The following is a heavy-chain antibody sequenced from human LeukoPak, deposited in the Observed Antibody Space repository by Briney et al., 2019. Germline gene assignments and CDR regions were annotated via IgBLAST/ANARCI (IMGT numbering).Heavy chain of an antibody. J-gene: IGHJ4*02. CDR2: INHSGST. Sequence: SETLSLTCAVYGGSFSGYYWSWIRQPPGKGLEWIGEINHSGSTNYNPSLKSRVTISVDTSKNQFSLKLSSVTAADTAVYYCARVEAKWGQGTLVTVSS. V-gene: IGHV4-34*01. D-gene: IGHD3-3*01. CDR3: ARVEAK. CDR1: GGSFSGYY.